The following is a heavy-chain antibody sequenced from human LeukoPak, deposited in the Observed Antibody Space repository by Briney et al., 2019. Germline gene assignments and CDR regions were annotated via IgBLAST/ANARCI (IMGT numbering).Heavy chain of an antibody. CDR1: GGSISSYY. CDR3: ASYGEMATIVDAFDI. V-gene: IGHV4-59*01. D-gene: IGHD5-24*01. J-gene: IGHJ3*02. Sequence: SETLSLTCTVSGGSISSYYWSWLRQPPGKGLEWIGYIYYSGSTNYNPSLKSRVTISVDTSKNQFSLKLSSVTAADTAVYYCASYGEMATIVDAFDIWGQGTMVTVSS. CDR2: IYYSGST.